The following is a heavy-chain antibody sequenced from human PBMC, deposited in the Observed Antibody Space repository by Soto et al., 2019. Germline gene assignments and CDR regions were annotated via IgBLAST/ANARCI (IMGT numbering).Heavy chain of an antibody. CDR2: INSDGSDT. J-gene: IGHJ4*02. CDR1: EFSFSLYW. V-gene: IGHV3-74*01. D-gene: IGHD3-3*01. Sequence: GWSLRLSCAASEFSFSLYWMHWVRQAPGKGLVWVSRINSDGSDTSYADSVKGRFTISRDNAKNTLYLQMNSLRAEDTAVYYCARDRSGPDYWGQGTLVTGSS. CDR3: ARDRSGPDY.